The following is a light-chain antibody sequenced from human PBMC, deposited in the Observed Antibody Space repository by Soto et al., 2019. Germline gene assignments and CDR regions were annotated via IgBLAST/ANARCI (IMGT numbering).Light chain of an antibody. J-gene: IGLJ3*02. Sequence: QSVLTQPPSASGTPGQRVTISCSGSSSNIGSNTVNWYQQLPGTAPKLLIYSNNQRPSGVPDRFSGSKSDTSASLAISGLQSEDEADYYCAAWDDSLNGGVFGGGTKVTVL. CDR1: SSNIGSNT. V-gene: IGLV1-44*01. CDR2: SNN. CDR3: AAWDDSLNGGV.